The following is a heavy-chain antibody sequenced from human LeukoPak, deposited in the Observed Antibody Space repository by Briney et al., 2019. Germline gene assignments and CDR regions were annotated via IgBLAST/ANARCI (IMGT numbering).Heavy chain of an antibody. V-gene: IGHV4-59*01. Sequence: SETLSLTCTVSGGSITSYYWNWIRQPPGKGLEWIGYIYYTGSTNYNPSLKSRVTISVDTSKNQFSLRLSSVTAADTAVYYCARGWQQLVRIDYWGQGSLVTVSS. CDR3: ARGWQQLVRIDY. D-gene: IGHD6-13*01. CDR2: IYYTGST. CDR1: GGSITSYY. J-gene: IGHJ4*02.